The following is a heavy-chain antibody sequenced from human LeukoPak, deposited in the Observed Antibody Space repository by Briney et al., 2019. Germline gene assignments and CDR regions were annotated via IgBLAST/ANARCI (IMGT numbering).Heavy chain of an antibody. Sequence: SETLSLTCTVSGGSVSSGSYYWRWLRQPPGTGLEWIGYIYYSGSTNYNPSLKSRVTISVDTSKNQFSLKLSSVTAADTAVYYCARDRPQGYCSGGSCYYGMDVWGQGTTVTVSS. D-gene: IGHD2-15*01. CDR3: ARDRPQGYCSGGSCYYGMDV. CDR2: IYYSGST. CDR1: GGSVSSGSYY. V-gene: IGHV4-61*01. J-gene: IGHJ6*02.